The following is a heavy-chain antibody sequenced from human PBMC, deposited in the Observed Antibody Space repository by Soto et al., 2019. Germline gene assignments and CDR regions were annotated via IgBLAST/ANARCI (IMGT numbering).Heavy chain of an antibody. V-gene: IGHV3-33*01. Sequence: QVQLVESGGGVVQPGGSLRLSCAASGFTFGRHGMHWVRQAPGKGLEWVAVIGSDGRRDSYADSVKGRFTISRDNGQNTLYLQMNSLRAEEPAVYYCARDDDYGDNGLDYWGQGTLVTVSS. CDR3: ARDDDYGDNGLDY. D-gene: IGHD4-17*01. CDR1: GFTFGRHG. CDR2: IGSDGRRD. J-gene: IGHJ4*02.